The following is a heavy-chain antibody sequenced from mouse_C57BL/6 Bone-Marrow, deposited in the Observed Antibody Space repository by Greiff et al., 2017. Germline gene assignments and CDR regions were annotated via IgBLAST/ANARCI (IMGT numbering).Heavy chain of an antibody. CDR1: GYTFTSYG. V-gene: IGHV1-81*01. CDR2: IYPRSGTT. J-gene: IGHJ2*01. D-gene: IGHD1-1*01. Sequence: QVQLKQSGAELARPGASVKLSCKASGYTFTSYGISWVKQRTGQGLEWIGEIYPRSGTTYYNQKFKGKATLTADKSSSTAYMELRSLTSEDSAVYFCARQDYGSSYYFDYWGQGTTLTVSS. CDR3: ARQDYGSSYYFDY.